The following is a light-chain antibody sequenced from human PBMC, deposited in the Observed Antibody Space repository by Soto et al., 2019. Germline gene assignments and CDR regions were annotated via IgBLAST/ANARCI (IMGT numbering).Light chain of an antibody. J-gene: IGKJ4*01. Sequence: DIQMTQSPSSLSASEGDRVTITCQSSHDVSRNLNWFQQKPGEAPQLLIYDASNLERGVPSRFSGSGSGTDCTLTISSLQPEDVATYYCQQYNSMLSFGGGTEVEIK. V-gene: IGKV1-33*01. CDR3: QQYNSMLS. CDR1: HDVSRN. CDR2: DAS.